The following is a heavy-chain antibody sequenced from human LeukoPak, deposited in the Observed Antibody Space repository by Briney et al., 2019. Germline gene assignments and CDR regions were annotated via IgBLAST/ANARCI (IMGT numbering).Heavy chain of an antibody. J-gene: IGHJ4*02. CDR2: ISTYNGNT. D-gene: IGHD3-10*01. CDR3: GRALLGGSDIYTPFSY. CDR1: GYTFTSYD. V-gene: IGHV1-18*01. Sequence: ASVKVSCKASGYTFTSYDISWVRQATGQGLEWVGWISTYNGNTNYAPNIQDRVTMTTDTSTSTAYMELRSLRSDDTAVYYCGRALLGGSDIYTPFSYWGQGTLVTVSS.